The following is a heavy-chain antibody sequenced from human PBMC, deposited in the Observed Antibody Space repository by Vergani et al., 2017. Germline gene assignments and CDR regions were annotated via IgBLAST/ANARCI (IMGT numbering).Heavy chain of an antibody. J-gene: IGHJ5*01. V-gene: IGHV3-23*01. D-gene: IGHD1-1*01. CDR1: GFTFSNSA. Sequence: EVHLLESGGGWVQSGGSLRLSCAASGFTFSNSAVSWVRQAPGRGLAWVSSITTNGDYTRYGDSVKGRFTISRDNSKCTLYLQMNSLRAEETAIYYCAKGGWNYWFDSWGQGTLVIVS. CDR3: AKGGWNYWFDS. CDR2: ITTNGDYT.